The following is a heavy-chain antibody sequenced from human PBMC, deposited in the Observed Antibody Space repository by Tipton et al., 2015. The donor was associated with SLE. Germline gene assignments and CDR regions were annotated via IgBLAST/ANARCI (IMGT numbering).Heavy chain of an antibody. V-gene: IGHV4-61*09. CDR3: ARALRFLEWLVDY. J-gene: IGHJ4*02. CDR2: IYTSGST. Sequence: TLSLTCTVSGGSISSGSYYWSWIRQPAGKGLEWIGHIYTSGSTNYNPSLKSRVTTSVDTSKNQFSLKLSSVTAADTAVYYCARALRFLEWLVDYWGQGTLVTVSS. D-gene: IGHD3-3*01. CDR1: GGSISSGSYY.